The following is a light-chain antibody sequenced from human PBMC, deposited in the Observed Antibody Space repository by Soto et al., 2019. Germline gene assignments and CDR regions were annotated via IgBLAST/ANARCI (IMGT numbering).Light chain of an antibody. CDR3: SSYTSSSTVV. Sequence: QSALTQPASVSGSPGQSITISCTGTRSDVGGYNYVSWYQQYPGKAPKLMIYEVSNRPSGVSNRFSGSKSGNTASLTISGLQAEDEADYYCSSYTSSSTVVFGGGTKVTVL. CDR2: EVS. J-gene: IGLJ2*01. CDR1: RSDVGGYNY. V-gene: IGLV2-14*01.